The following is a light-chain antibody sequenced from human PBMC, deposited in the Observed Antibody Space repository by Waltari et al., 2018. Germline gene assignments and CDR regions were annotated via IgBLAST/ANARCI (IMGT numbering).Light chain of an antibody. CDR2: DAS. J-gene: IGKJ1*01. CDR1: QIVISRY. V-gene: IGKV3-20*01. Sequence: EMVLTQSPGTLSVTPGERATLSCRASQIVISRYLAWYQQKPGQAPRLLIFDASSRATGIPDRFTGSGSGTDFSLTISSVEPEDSAVYYRHGYGSSPTWTFGQGTKVEIK. CDR3: HGYGSSPTWT.